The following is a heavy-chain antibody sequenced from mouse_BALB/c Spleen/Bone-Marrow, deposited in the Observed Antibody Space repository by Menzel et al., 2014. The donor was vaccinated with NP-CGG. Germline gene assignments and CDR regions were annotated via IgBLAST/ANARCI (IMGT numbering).Heavy chain of an antibody. J-gene: IGHJ4*01. V-gene: IGHV1-7*01. CDR3: TGDNCEAMDY. CDR2: INPSTGYT. D-gene: IGHD1-3*01. Sequence: VQLQQSGADLAKPGASMKMSCKASGYTFTNYWMHWVQQRPGQGLEWIGNINPSTGYTEYHQKFRDKATLTADKSSSTAYLQLSSLTSEDSAVYYCTGDNCEAMDYWGQGTSVTVSS. CDR1: GYTFTNYW.